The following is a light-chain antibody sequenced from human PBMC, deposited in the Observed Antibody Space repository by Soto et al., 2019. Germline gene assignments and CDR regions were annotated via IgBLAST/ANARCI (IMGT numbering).Light chain of an antibody. V-gene: IGKV3-11*01. CDR2: DAS. Sequence: EIVLTQSPATLSLSAGERATLSCRASQSVSTYLAWYQQKSGQAPRLLIYDASNRATGIQARFSGSGSGTDFTLTISRLEPEDFAVYYCQQYGRSPTFGQGTKVDIK. CDR1: QSVSTY. J-gene: IGKJ1*01. CDR3: QQYGRSPT.